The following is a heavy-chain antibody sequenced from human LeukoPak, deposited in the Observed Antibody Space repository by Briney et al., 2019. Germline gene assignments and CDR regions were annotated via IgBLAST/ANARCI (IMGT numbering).Heavy chain of an antibody. J-gene: IGHJ6*02. CDR2: ISGSGSYT. CDR1: GFTSSSYA. Sequence: PGGSLRLSCAASGFTSSSYAMSWVRQAPGKGLEWVSSISGSGSYTYYADSVKGRFTISGDNSKNTVYLQMNSLRAEDTAVYYCATRSYYYGLDVWGQGTTVTVSS. V-gene: IGHV3-23*01. CDR3: ATRSYYYGLDV.